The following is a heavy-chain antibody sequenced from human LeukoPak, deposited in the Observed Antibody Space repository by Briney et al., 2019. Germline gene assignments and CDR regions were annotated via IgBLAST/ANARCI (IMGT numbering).Heavy chain of an antibody. CDR3: ARGRLYYGSGSYYDY. Sequence: SETLSLTCTVSGGTISDYFWNWIRQPPGKGLEWIGHIYSSGTTNYNPSLMSRVTISVDTSKNQFSLKLSSVTAADTAVYYCARGRLYYGSGSYYDYWGQGTLVTVSS. D-gene: IGHD3-10*01. J-gene: IGHJ4*02. CDR1: GGTISDYF. V-gene: IGHV4-59*12. CDR2: IYSSGTT.